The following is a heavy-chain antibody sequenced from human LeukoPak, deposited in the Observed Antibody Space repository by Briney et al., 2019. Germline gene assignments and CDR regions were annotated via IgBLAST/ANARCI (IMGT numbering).Heavy chain of an antibody. CDR1: GYTFTSYD. D-gene: IGHD4-23*01. CDR2: MNPNSGTT. Sequence: ASVNVSCKASGYTFTSYDINWVRQATGQGLEWMGWMNPNSGTTGYPQKFQGRVTITRNTSISTAYMEMTSLRSEDTAVYYCARVDGVTNFDYWGQGTLVTVSS. V-gene: IGHV1-8*03. CDR3: ARVDGVTNFDY. J-gene: IGHJ4*02.